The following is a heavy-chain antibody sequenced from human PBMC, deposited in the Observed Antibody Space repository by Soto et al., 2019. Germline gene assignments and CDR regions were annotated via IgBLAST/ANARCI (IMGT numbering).Heavy chain of an antibody. J-gene: IGHJ4*02. V-gene: IGHV1-2*02. CDR3: AREPATAKPEGVDF. CDR2: INPNSGGT. CDR1: GYTFSDYY. Sequence: ASVKVSCKASGYTFSDYYIHWVRQAPGQGLEWMGWINPNSGGTKYAPKFQGGVTMTRDTSITTADMEFSRLGSGDTAVYYCAREPATAKPEGVDFWGQGTLVTVSS. D-gene: IGHD1-1*01.